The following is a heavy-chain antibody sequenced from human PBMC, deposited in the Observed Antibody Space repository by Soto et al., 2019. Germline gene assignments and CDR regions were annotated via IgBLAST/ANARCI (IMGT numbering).Heavy chain of an antibody. Sequence: QVQLVQSGAEVKKPGASVKVSCKASGYTFTSYAMHWVRQAPGQRLEWMGWINAGNGNTKYSQKFQGRVTITRDTSASTAYMELSSLRSEDTAVYYCARGGYCSSTSCYEEWGNWFDPWGQGTLVIVSS. CDR2: INAGNGNT. J-gene: IGHJ5*02. D-gene: IGHD2-2*01. CDR3: ARGGYCSSTSCYEEWGNWFDP. CDR1: GYTFTSYA. V-gene: IGHV1-3*01.